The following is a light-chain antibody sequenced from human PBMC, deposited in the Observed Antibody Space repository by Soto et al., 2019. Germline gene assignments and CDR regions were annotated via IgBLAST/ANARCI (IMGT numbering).Light chain of an antibody. J-gene: IGKJ1*01. V-gene: IGKV4-1*01. CDR2: WAS. Sequence: DIVMTQSPDSLSVSLGERATINCKSSQSVLYSSNNNNYLAWYQQKPGQPPKLLIYWASTRQSGVPDRFSGSGSGTDFTLTINSLQAEDVAVYYCQQYYSTWTFGQGTKVEIK. CDR3: QQYYSTWT. CDR1: QSVLYSSNNNNY.